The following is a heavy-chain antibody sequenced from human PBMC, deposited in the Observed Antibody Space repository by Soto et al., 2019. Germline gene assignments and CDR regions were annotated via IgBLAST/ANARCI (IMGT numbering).Heavy chain of an antibody. V-gene: IGHV2-5*01. CDR1: GFSLDTTGMG. CDR2: IYWHDDK. CDR3: ARDYNWNYM. D-gene: IGHD1-7*01. Sequence: QITLKESGPSLLKPTQTRMLTCSFSGFSLDTTGMGVGWVRQAPGKALEWLANIYWHDDKRDNPSLEGRATISKDTSKNQVVLTMTNMDPEDTVTYYCARDYNWNYMWGQGSMDTVSS. J-gene: IGHJ4*02.